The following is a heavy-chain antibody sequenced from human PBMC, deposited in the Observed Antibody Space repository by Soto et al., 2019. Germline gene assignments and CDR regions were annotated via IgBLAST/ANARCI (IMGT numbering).Heavy chain of an antibody. Sequence: PGGSLRLSCAASGFTFSSYAMSWVRQAPGKGLEWVSAISGSGGSTYYADSVKGRFTISRDNSKNTLYLQMNSLRAEDTAVYYCAKFGSLMVYAAHDAFDIWGQGTMVT. CDR2: ISGSGGST. V-gene: IGHV3-23*01. D-gene: IGHD2-8*01. CDR1: GFTFSSYA. CDR3: AKFGSLMVYAAHDAFDI. J-gene: IGHJ3*02.